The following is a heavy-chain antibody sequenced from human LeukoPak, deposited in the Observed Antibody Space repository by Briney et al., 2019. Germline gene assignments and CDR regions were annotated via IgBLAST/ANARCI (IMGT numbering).Heavy chain of an antibody. CDR2: ISSGGSYI. Sequence: KSGGSPRLSCAASGFTFSTYAMNWVRQAPGKGLEWVSSISSGGSYIYYADSVKGRFTISRDNAKNSLYLLMNSLRAEDTAVYYCARDGEALGYCSGGSCLPDYWGQGTLVTVSS. CDR3: ARDGEALGYCSGGSCLPDY. D-gene: IGHD2-15*01. CDR1: GFTFSTYA. J-gene: IGHJ4*02. V-gene: IGHV3-21*01.